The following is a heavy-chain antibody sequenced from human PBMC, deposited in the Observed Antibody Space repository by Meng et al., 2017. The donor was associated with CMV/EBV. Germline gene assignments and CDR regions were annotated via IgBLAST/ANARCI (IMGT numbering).Heavy chain of an antibody. CDR1: GGTFSSYT. Sequence: SVKVSCKASGGTFSSYTISWVRQAPGQGLEWMGRIIPILGIANYAQKFQGRVTITADKSTSTAYMELSSLRSEDTAVYCCAAGAGGVFSGYFDYWGQGTLVTVSS. D-gene: IGHD2-8*02. CDR2: IIPILGIA. V-gene: IGHV1-69*02. J-gene: IGHJ4*02. CDR3: AAGAGGVFSGYFDY.